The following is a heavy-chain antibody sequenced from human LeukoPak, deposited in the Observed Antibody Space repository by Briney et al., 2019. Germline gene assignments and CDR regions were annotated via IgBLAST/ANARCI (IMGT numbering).Heavy chain of an antibody. V-gene: IGHV3-23*01. CDR3: AKGSIAVAGQFDY. Sequence: GGSLRLPCAAPGFTFSSYAMSWVRQAPGKGLEWASAISGSGGSTYYADSVKGRFTISRDNSKNTLYLQMNSLRAEDTAVYYCAKGSIAVAGQFDYWGQGTLVTVSS. J-gene: IGHJ4*02. D-gene: IGHD6-19*01. CDR2: ISGSGGST. CDR1: GFTFSSYA.